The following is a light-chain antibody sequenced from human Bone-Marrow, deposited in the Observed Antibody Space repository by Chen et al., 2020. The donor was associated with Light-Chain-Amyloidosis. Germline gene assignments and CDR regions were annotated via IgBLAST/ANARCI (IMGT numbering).Light chain of an antibody. J-gene: IGLJ2*01. CDR3: QSADSSGTYEVI. CDR2: RDT. Sequence: SYELTQPPSVSVSPGQTARITCSGDDLPTKYAYWYQQKPGQAPVLVIHRDTERPSGISERFSGYSSVTTATLTISGDQAEDEADYHCQSADSSGTYEVIFGGGTKLTVL. V-gene: IGLV3-25*03. CDR1: DLPTKY.